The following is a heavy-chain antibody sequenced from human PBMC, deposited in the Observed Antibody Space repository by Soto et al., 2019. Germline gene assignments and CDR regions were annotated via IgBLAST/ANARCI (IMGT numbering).Heavy chain of an antibody. D-gene: IGHD1-20*01. J-gene: IGHJ6*02. V-gene: IGHV3-48*03. CDR1: GFVFKNYE. Sequence: GGSLRLSCVASGFVFKNYEMNWVRQAPGKGLEWISYISNSGNSIYVADSMRGRFTNSRDNAKNSLFLQMNSLRADDTAVYYCARDIDNRDYYYGLDVWGQGTTVTVSS. CDR2: ISNSGNSI. CDR3: ARDIDNRDYYYGLDV.